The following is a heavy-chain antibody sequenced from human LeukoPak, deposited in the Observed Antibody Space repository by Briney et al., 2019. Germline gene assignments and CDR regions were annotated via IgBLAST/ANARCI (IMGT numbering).Heavy chain of an antibody. J-gene: IGHJ4*02. Sequence: PSGTLSLTCAVSVVSMSSNNWWSWVRQPPGKGLEWIGEIHESGSTNYNPSLKSRVTISVDKSKDQFSLKLSAVTAADTAVYYCERHEGFSQKDWGQGTQVTVS. CDR2: IHESGST. CDR3: ERHEGFSQKD. V-gene: IGHV4-4*02. CDR1: VVSMSSNNW.